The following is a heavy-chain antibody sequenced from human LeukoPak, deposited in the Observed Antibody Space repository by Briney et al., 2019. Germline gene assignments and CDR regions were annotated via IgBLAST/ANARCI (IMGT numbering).Heavy chain of an antibody. V-gene: IGHV4-59*01. CDR2: IYYTGST. D-gene: IGHD4-4*01. J-gene: IGHJ6*02. Sequence: SETLSLTCTVSGGSISSYYWSWIRQPPGKGLEWIGYIYYTGSTNYSPSLKSRVTISLDMSKNQFSLKLSSVTAADTAVYYCAWVYSPGTTYYYYGVDVWGQGTTVTVSS. CDR1: GGSISSYY. CDR3: AWVYSPGTTYYYYGVDV.